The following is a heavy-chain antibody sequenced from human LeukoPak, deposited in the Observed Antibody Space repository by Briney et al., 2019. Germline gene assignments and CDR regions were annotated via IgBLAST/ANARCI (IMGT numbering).Heavy chain of an antibody. V-gene: IGHV1-18*01. Sequence: GASVKVSCKASGYTFTSYGISWVRQAPGQGLEWMGWISAYNGNTNYAQKLQGRVTMTTDTSTSTAYMELRSLRSDDTAVYYCGREGYDSSGYYYGSPYYFDYWGQGTLVTVSS. CDR3: GREGYDSSGYYYGSPYYFDY. J-gene: IGHJ4*02. CDR1: GYTFTSYG. D-gene: IGHD3-22*01. CDR2: ISAYNGNT.